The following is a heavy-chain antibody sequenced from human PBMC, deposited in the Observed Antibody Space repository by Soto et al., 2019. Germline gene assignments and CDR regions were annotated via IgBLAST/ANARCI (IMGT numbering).Heavy chain of an antibody. D-gene: IGHD1-1*01. CDR3: ARGTNAAPGLDY. CDR1: GYTFTSYA. J-gene: IGHJ4*02. Sequence: ASVKVSCKASGYTFTSYAMHWVRQAPGQRLEWMGWINAGNGNTKYSQKFQGRVTITRVTSASTAYMELNSLRAEDTAVYYCARGTNAAPGLDYWGQGILVTVSS. CDR2: INAGNGNT. V-gene: IGHV1-3*01.